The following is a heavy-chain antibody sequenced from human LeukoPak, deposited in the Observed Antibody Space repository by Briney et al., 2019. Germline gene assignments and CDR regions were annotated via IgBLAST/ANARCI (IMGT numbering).Heavy chain of an antibody. J-gene: IGHJ4*02. CDR2: IYYSEST. Sequence: SETLSLTCTVSGGSISSSSYYWGWIRQPPGKGLEWIGSIYYSESTYYNPSLKSRVTISVDTSKNQFSLKLSSVTAADTAVYYCARTVRGYYYDSSGYVDYWGQGTLVTVSS. D-gene: IGHD3-22*01. CDR3: ARTVRGYYYDSSGYVDY. CDR1: GGSISSSSYY. V-gene: IGHV4-39*01.